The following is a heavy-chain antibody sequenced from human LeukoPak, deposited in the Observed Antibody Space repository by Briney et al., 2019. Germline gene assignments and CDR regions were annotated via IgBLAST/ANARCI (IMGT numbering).Heavy chain of an antibody. CDR2: ITGSSTWT. D-gene: IGHD3-10*01. V-gene: IGHV3-23*01. Sequence: GGSLRLSSEASGFTFGNFGMTWVRQAPGKGLQWVSGITGSSTWTYYAASVKGRFTVSRDNSQNTLHLQMNSLRADDTAVYYCARELVSSGTGYFDLWGRGPLVTVSS. CDR3: ARELVSSGTGYFDL. CDR1: GFTFGNFG. J-gene: IGHJ2*01.